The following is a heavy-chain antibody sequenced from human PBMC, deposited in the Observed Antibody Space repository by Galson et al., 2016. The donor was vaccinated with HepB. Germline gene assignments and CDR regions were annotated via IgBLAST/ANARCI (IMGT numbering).Heavy chain of an antibody. J-gene: IGHJ4*02. CDR1: DDSLNSGGYY. D-gene: IGHD2-15*01. CDR2: VYYSGTT. Sequence: SETLSLTCNVSDDSLNSGGYYWGWIRQPPGKGLEWIGTVYYSGTTYYQPSLKSRVTVSVDTSKNQFSLKVNSVTASDTAVYYCVRLGGGTCCHVDSWGQGTLVTVSS. V-gene: IGHV4-39*01. CDR3: VRLGGGTCCHVDS.